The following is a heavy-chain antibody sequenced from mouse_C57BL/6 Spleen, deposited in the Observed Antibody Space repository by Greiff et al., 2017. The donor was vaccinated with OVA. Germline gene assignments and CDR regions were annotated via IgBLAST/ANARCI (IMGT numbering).Heavy chain of an antibody. CDR2: ISSGSSTN. Sequence: EVQRVESGGGLVKPGGSLKLSCAASGFTFSDYGMHWVRQAPEKGLEWVAYISSGSSTNYYADTVKGRFTISRDNAKNPLFLQLTSLRSESTAMYYCARPNHPSYAMDYWGQGTSVTVSS. CDR1: GFTFSDYG. V-gene: IGHV5-17*01. J-gene: IGHJ4*01. CDR3: ARPNHPSYAMDY.